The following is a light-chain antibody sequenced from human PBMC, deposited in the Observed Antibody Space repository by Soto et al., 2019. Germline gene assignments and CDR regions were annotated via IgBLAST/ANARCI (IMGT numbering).Light chain of an antibody. CDR2: DVS. CDR1: SSDVGGYNY. CDR3: CSYAGSSYV. V-gene: IGLV2-11*01. J-gene: IGLJ1*01. Sequence: QSALTQPRSVSGSPGQSVTISCTGTSSDVGGYNYVSWYQQHPGKAPKVIIYDVSKWPSGVPDRFSGSKSGNTASLTISGLQAEDEADYYCCSYAGSSYVFGTGTKLTVL.